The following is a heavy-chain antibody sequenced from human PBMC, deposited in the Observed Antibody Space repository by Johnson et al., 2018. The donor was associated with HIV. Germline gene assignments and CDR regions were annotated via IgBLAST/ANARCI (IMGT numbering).Heavy chain of an antibody. CDR1: GFTFSSYA. J-gene: IGHJ3*02. V-gene: IGHV3-66*01. Sequence: VQLVESGGGLVQPGGSLRLSCAASGFTFSSYAMSWVRQAPGKGLEWVSVIYSGDSTYYADSVKGRFTISRDNSKNTLYLQMNSLRAEDTAVYYCAREAYCSGGSCYDAFDIWGQGTMVTVSS. CDR2: IYSGDST. D-gene: IGHD2-15*01. CDR3: AREAYCSGGSCYDAFDI.